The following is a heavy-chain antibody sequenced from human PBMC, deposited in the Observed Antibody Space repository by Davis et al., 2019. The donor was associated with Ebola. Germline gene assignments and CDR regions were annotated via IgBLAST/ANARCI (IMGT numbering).Heavy chain of an antibody. Sequence: PGGSLRLSCAASGFTFSSYAMTWVRQAPGKGLEWVSAISGSGSSTYYADSVKGRFTISRDNSKNTLYLQMNSLRADDTAVYYCAKLSTRIAARIWWDGMDVWGKGTTVTVSS. CDR3: AKLSTRIAARIWWDGMDV. J-gene: IGHJ6*04. V-gene: IGHV3-23*01. D-gene: IGHD6-6*01. CDR2: ISGSGSST. CDR1: GFTFSSYA.